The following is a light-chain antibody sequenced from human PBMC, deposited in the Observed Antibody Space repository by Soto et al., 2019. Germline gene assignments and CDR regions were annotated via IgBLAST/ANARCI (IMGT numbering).Light chain of an antibody. Sequence: EIVMTQSPATLSVSPGERATLSCRASQSVSSNLAWYQQKPGQAPRLLIYGASTRATGIPARFSGSGSGTEFTLTISSLQSEEFAVYYCQQYNNWPPGWTLGQGTKVDIK. V-gene: IGKV3-15*01. CDR3: QQYNNWPPGWT. CDR1: QSVSSN. J-gene: IGKJ1*01. CDR2: GAS.